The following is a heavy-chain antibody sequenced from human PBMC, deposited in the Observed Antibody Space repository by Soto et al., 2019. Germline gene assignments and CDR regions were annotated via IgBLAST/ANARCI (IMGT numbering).Heavy chain of an antibody. D-gene: IGHD3-3*01. Sequence: QVQLQESGPGLVKPSETLSLTCTVSGDSVTSGSIYWSWIRQPPGQGLEWSGYVHYTGSTNYNPSLKSRVAISVDTSTHHFSLTLSAVTAADTAVYYCARDRGNFGVVLADFYQYGMDVWGQGTTVTVSS. CDR2: VHYTGST. J-gene: IGHJ6*02. V-gene: IGHV4-61*03. CDR1: GDSVTSGSIY. CDR3: ARDRGNFGVVLADFYQYGMDV.